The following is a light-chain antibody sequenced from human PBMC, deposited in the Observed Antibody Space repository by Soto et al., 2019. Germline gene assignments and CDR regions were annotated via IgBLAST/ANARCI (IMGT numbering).Light chain of an antibody. CDR1: SSEIAAYNF. Sequence: QSALTQPASVSGSPGQAITISCSGTSSEIAAYNFVSWYQQHPGKAPKLMLYDVNIRPSGVSNRFSGSKSGNTSSLTISGLQAEDQADYYFTSWTTSTTMIFGGGTQLTVL. CDR3: TSWTTSTTMI. CDR2: DVN. V-gene: IGLV2-14*03. J-gene: IGLJ2*01.